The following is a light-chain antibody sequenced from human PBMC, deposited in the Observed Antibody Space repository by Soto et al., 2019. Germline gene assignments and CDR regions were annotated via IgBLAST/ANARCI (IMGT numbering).Light chain of an antibody. CDR3: LLDFGYFWA. V-gene: IGKV1-6*01. CDR2: AAS. CDR1: QALRSA. J-gene: IGKJ1*01. Sequence: AIQLTQSPSSLSASVGDRVTITCRASQALRSALGWYQQKPGKVPKLLIYAASTLQSGVPSRFSGSGVGTDFTLTISRLQPEDFATYYCLLDFGYFWAFGQGTKVEIK.